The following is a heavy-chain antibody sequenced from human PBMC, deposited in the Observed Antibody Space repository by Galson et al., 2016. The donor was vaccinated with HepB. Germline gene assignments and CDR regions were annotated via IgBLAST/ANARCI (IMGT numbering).Heavy chain of an antibody. J-gene: IGHJ4*02. Sequence: SLRLSCAASGFTFSSYWMPWVRQAPGKGLEWVANINLDGSRKYYVDSVKGRFTISRDNGKNSLYLEMKSLRAEDTAVYYCVGGYTSGLWSQGTLVTVSS. V-gene: IGHV3-7*02. CDR2: INLDGSRK. CDR1: GFTFSSYW. CDR3: VGGYTSGL. D-gene: IGHD6-19*01.